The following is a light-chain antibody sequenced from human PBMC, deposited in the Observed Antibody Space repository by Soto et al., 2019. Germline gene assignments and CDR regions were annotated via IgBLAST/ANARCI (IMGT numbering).Light chain of an antibody. CDR1: QGVSLS. V-gene: IGKV1-13*02. J-gene: IGKJ5*01. CDR3: QQFEIYPIT. CDR2: DAS. Sequence: AIQLTQSPSSLSASVGDRVTITCRASQGVSLSIAWYQQTPGRAPKLLIYDASALASGVPSRFSASGSGTDFVLTISILQPEHFATYFCQQFEIYPITFGQGTRLEI.